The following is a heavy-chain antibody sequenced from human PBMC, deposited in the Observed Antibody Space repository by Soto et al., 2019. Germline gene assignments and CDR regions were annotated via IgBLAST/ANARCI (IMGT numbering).Heavy chain of an antibody. CDR3: ASVGGSSSSDSFDI. V-gene: IGHV6-1*01. CDR2: TYYRSKWYN. Sequence: SQTLSLTCVISGDSVSSISAAWNWIRQSPSRGLEWLGRTYYRSKWYNDYAVSVKSRITINPDTSKNQFSLQLNSVTPEDTAVYYCASVGGSSSSDSFDIWGQGTMVTVSS. D-gene: IGHD6-6*01. CDR1: GDSVSSISAA. J-gene: IGHJ3*02.